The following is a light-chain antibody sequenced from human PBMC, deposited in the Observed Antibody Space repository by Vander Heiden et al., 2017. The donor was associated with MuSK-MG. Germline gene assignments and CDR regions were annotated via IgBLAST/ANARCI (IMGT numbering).Light chain of an antibody. Sequence: EIVMTQSPATLSVSPGERATLSCRASQSVSSNLAWYQQKPGQAPRLLIYGASTRATGIPARFSGSGSGTEFTLTISSLQSEDFAVYYCQQYNNWPGVTFRHEIKVDIK. J-gene: IGKJ3*01. V-gene: IGKV3-15*01. CDR2: GAS. CDR3: QQYNNWPGVT. CDR1: QSVSSN.